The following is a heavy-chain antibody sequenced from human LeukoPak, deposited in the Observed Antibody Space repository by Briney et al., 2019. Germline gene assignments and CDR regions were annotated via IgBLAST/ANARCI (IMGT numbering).Heavy chain of an antibody. J-gene: IGHJ4*02. Sequence: ASVKVSCKASGYTFISFDINWVRQATGQGLEWMGWVNPNSGNTGYAQKFQGRVTMTTDTSTSTAYMELRSLRSDDTAVYYCARESEGGEVYWGQGTLVTVSS. D-gene: IGHD4-17*01. CDR1: GYTFISFD. CDR3: ARESEGGEVY. V-gene: IGHV1-8*01. CDR2: VNPNSGNT.